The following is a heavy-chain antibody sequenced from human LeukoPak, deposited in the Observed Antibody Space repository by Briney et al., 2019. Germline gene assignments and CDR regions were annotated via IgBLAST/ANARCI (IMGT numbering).Heavy chain of an antibody. V-gene: IGHV3-30*18. J-gene: IGHJ4*02. CDR3: AKAYSGSFDY. D-gene: IGHD1-26*01. CDR2: ISYDGSNK. Sequence: GESLRLSCAASGFTFSSYGMHWVRQAPGKGLEWVAVISYDGSNKYYADSVKGRFTISRDNSKNTLYLQMNSLRAEDTAVYYCAKAYSGSFDYWGQGTLVTVSS. CDR1: GFTFSSYG.